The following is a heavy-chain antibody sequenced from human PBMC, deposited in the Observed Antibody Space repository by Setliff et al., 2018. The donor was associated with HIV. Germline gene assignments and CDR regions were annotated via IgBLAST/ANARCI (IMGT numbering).Heavy chain of an antibody. J-gene: IGHJ4*02. D-gene: IGHD2-8*01. CDR3: ARNFLYSTFFSSPGPGGSNY. CDR1: GTSIRDKS. Sequence: SETLSLTCNVSGTSIRDKSWSWIRQPAGKGLEWIGHLDTDGTTEYNPSLNSRVTIFLELSKDQVSLILTSVTAADTAIYYCARNFLYSTFFSSPGPGGSNYWGQGILVTVSS. CDR2: LDTDGTT. V-gene: IGHV4-4*07.